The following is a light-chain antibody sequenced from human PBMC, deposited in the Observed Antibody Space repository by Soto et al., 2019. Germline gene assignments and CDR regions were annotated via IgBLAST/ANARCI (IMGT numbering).Light chain of an antibody. CDR1: QSISSW. J-gene: IGKJ1*01. Sequence: DIQMPQSPSTLSASVGDRVTITCRASQSISSWLAWYQQTPGKAPKLLIYDASSLESGVPSRFSGSGSGTEFTLTISSLQPDDFATYYCQQYDSYSPWTFGQGTKVEIK. V-gene: IGKV1-5*01. CDR3: QQYDSYSPWT. CDR2: DAS.